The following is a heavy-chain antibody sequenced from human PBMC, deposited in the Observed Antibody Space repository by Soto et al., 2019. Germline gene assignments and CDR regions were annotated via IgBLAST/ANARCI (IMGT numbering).Heavy chain of an antibody. CDR2: IYWDDDK. CDR3: AHRRGIARNYYYYYYMDV. CDR1: GFSLSTSGMC. J-gene: IGHJ6*03. V-gene: IGHV2-5*08. D-gene: IGHD6-13*01. Sequence: SGPTLVNATQTLTLTCTFSGFSLSTSGMCVSWIRQPPGKALEWLARIYWDDDKRYSPSLKSRLTITKDTSKNQVVLTMTNMDPVDTATYYCAHRRGIARNYYYYYYMDVWGKGTTVTVSS.